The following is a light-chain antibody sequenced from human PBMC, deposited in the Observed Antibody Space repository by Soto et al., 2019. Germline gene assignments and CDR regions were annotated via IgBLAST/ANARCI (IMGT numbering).Light chain of an antibody. CDR2: GAS. CDR3: KQYATSPLT. CDR1: QSVSSSY. J-gene: IGKJ4*01. Sequence: EIVLTQSPGTLSLSPGERATLSCRASQSVSSSYLAWYQQKPGQAPRLLIYGASSRATGIQDRFSGSGSGTDFTLTITRVEPEDFAVYYCKQYATSPLTFGGGTKVDIK. V-gene: IGKV3-20*01.